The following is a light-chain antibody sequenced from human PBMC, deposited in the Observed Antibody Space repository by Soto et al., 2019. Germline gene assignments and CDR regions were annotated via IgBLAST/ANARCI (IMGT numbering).Light chain of an antibody. V-gene: IGKV1-12*01. Sequence: DIPLTQSPSSVSASVGDRVTITCRASQDISTWVAWYQQKPGKAPKLLISAASTLPSGVPRRFSGSGSGTDFTLIISSLQPEDFATYFCQQGDSFPFTFGGGTKVQIK. J-gene: IGKJ4*01. CDR1: QDISTW. CDR3: QQGDSFPFT. CDR2: AAS.